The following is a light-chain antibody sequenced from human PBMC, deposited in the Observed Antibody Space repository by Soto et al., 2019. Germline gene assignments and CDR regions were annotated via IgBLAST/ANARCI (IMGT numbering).Light chain of an antibody. CDR2: EVS. J-gene: IGLJ3*02. Sequence: QSVLTQPASVSGSPGQSITISCTGTSSDVGGYNYVSWYQQHPGKAPKLMIYEVSNRPSGVSNRFSGSKSGNTASLTISGLQAEDEADYYCCSYAGSNTWVFGGGTQLTVL. CDR1: SSDVGGYNY. V-gene: IGLV2-14*01. CDR3: CSYAGSNTWV.